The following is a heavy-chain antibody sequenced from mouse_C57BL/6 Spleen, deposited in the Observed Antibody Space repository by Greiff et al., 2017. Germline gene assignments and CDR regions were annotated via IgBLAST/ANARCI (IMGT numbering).Heavy chain of an antibody. Sequence: QQSCKASGYTFTSYWMHWVKQRPGRGLEWIGRIDPNSGGTKYNEKFKRKATLTVDKPSSTAYMQLSSLTSKDSAVYYCAREGGSFYYFDYWGQGTTLTVSS. J-gene: IGHJ2*01. CDR1: GYTFTSYW. CDR3: AREGGSFYYFDY. CDR2: IDPNSGGT. V-gene: IGHV1-72*01. D-gene: IGHD1-1*01.